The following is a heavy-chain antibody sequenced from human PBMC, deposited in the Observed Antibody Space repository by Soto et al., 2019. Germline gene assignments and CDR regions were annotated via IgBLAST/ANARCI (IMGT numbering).Heavy chain of an antibody. J-gene: IGHJ4*02. CDR2: INDDGIST. CDR1: GFTFSMYW. V-gene: IGHV3-74*01. D-gene: IGHD1-1*01. CDR3: AQLGLMTFSHKHYFNH. Sequence: GGSLRLSCAASGFTFSMYWMRWVRQVPGKGPEWVSRINDDGISTNYADSVKGRFTISRDNAKNTLYLQLNSLRAEDTAVYYCAQLGLMTFSHKHYFNHWGRGTLVTVSS.